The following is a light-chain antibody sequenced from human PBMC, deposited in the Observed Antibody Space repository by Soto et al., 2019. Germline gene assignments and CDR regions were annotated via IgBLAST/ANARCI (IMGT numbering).Light chain of an antibody. V-gene: IGLV2-11*01. Sequence: QSALTQPRSVSGSPGQSVALSCTGTSSNVGGYNYVSWYQQHPGKAPKLMIYDVSKRPSGVPDRFSGSKSGNTASLSISGLQAEDEADYYCCSYACSYTSHVFGTGTKLTVL. CDR3: CSYACSYTSHV. J-gene: IGLJ1*01. CDR2: DVS. CDR1: SSNVGGYNY.